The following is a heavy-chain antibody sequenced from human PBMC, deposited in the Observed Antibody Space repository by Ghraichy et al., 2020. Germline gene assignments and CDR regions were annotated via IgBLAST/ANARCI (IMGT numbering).Heavy chain of an antibody. CDR2: ISYDGSNK. CDR1: GFTFSSYA. V-gene: IGHV3-30-3*01. J-gene: IGHJ3*02. D-gene: IGHD4-23*01. Sequence: GESLNISCAASGFTFSSYAMHWVRQAPGKGLEWVAVISYDGSNKYYADSVKGRFTISRDNSKNTLYLQMNSLRAEDTAVYYCARDVTYVVTGAFDIWGQGTMVTVSS. CDR3: ARDVTYVVTGAFDI.